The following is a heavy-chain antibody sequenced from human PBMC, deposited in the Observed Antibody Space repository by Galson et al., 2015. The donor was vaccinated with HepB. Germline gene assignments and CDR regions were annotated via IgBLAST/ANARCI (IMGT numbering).Heavy chain of an antibody. V-gene: IGHV5-51*01. CDR1: GYNFATYW. CDR3: AIYYDITGGAFDI. J-gene: IGHJ3*02. CDR2: IFPYDSST. D-gene: IGHD3-22*01. Sequence: QSGAEVKKPGESLKIPCKGSGYNFATYWVGWVRQMSGKGPEWMGIIFPYDSSTRYSPSFQGQVTISADKSINTAYLQWNSLKASDTAMYYCAIYYDITGGAFDIWGQGTRVTVSS.